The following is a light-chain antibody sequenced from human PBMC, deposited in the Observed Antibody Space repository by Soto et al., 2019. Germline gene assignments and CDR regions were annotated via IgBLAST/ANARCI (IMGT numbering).Light chain of an antibody. CDR3: LQTDNSPRT. V-gene: IGKV3-20*01. J-gene: IGKJ1*01. Sequence: EIVLTQSPGTLSLSPGDRATLSCRASQSVSSSYLAWYQQKPGQAPRLLVYGSSNRATGVSDRFSGSGSGTDFTLTISSLEPEYFAVYYCLQTDNSPRTFGQGTKVEI. CDR1: QSVSSSY. CDR2: GSS.